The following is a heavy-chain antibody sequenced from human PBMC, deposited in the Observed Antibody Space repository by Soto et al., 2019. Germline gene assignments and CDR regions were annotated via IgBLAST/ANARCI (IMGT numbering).Heavy chain of an antibody. Sequence: GGSLRLSCAASGFTFSNYEMHWVRQAPGKGLEWVAVIWYDGGNKYYADSVKGRFTISRDNSKNTVFLQMNSLRAEDTAVYYCARDLHNYFDYWGRGTPVTVSS. V-gene: IGHV3-33*08. D-gene: IGHD2-21*01. CDR2: IWYDGGNK. CDR3: ARDLHNYFDY. CDR1: GFTFSNYE. J-gene: IGHJ4*02.